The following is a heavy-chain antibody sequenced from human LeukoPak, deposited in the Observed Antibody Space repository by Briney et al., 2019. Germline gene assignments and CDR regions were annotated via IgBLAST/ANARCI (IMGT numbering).Heavy chain of an antibody. CDR2: ISDSGGGT. CDR3: AKGSRKLWFGELAPGVYMDV. V-gene: IGHV3-23*01. D-gene: IGHD3-10*01. CDR1: GFAFDDYA. J-gene: IGHJ6*03. Sequence: PGGSLRLSCAASGFAFDDYAMYWVRQAPGKGLEWVSGISDSGGGTYYADSVKGRFTISRDNSKNTLYLQMNSLRAEDTAVYYCAKGSRKLWFGELAPGVYMDVWGKGTTVTVSS.